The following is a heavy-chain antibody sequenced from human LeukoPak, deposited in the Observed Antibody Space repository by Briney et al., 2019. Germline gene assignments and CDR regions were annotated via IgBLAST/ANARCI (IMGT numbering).Heavy chain of an antibody. CDR2: VNPSGGST. D-gene: IGHD3-10*01. J-gene: IGHJ4*02. V-gene: IGHV1-46*01. CDR1: GYTFTSYY. Sequence: GASVKVSCKASGYTFTSYYMHWVRQAPGQGLEWMGIVNPSGGSTSYAQKFQGRVTMTRDTSISTAYMELSRLRSDDTAVYYCARSPSELLWFGELHFDYWGQGTLVTVSS. CDR3: ARSPSELLWFGELHFDY.